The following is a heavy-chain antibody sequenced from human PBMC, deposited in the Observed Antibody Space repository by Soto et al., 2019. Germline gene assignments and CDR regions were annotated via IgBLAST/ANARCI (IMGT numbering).Heavy chain of an antibody. V-gene: IGHV3-23*01. J-gene: IGHJ4*02. CDR1: GFTFRIYA. D-gene: IGHD5-18*01. CDR2: ISDTGSFT. Sequence: GGSLRLSCAVSGFTFRIYAMSWVRQAPGKGLEWVSSISDTGSFTYYADSVQGRFTISRDNSKDTVLLQMNSLSAEDTAVYYCAKARAKDFWGYTYGPPNFDYWGQGAQVTVSS. CDR3: AKARAKDFWGYTYGPPNFDY.